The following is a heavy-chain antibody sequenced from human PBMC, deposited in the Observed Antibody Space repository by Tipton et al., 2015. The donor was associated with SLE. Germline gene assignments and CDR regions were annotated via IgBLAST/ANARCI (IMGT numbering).Heavy chain of an antibody. D-gene: IGHD4-17*01. CDR2: INPSGGST. V-gene: IGHV1-46*01. J-gene: IGHJ4*02. CDR3: ARGTPYGDYDPGLDY. CDR1: GYTFTSND. Sequence: QLVQSGAEVKKPGASVKVSCKASGYTFTSNDIVWVRQAPGQGLEWMGIINPSGGSTNYAQKFQGRVTMTTDTSTRTAYMELRSLRSDDTAVYYCARGTPYGDYDPGLDYWGQGTLVTVSS.